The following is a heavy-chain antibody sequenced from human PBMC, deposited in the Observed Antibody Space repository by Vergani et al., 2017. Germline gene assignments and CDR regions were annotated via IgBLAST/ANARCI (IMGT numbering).Heavy chain of an antibody. CDR3: ARGGDHADY. V-gene: IGHV3-21*01. Sequence: EVQLVESGGGLVKPGGSLRLSCAASGFTFSSYSMNWVRQAPGKGLEWVSSISSSSSYIYSADSVKGRFTISRDNAKNSLYLQMNSLRAENTAVYYCARGGDHADYWGQGTLVTVSS. D-gene: IGHD4-17*01. CDR1: GFTFSSYS. J-gene: IGHJ4*02. CDR2: ISSSSSYI.